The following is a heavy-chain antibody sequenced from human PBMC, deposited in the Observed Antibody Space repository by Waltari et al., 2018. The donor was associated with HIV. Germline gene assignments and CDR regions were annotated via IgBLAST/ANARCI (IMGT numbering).Heavy chain of an antibody. CDR1: KLTVNTSG. CDR2: IDDREGFGGGS. J-gene: IGHJ4*02. V-gene: IGHV3-23*01. Sequence: EVQLLESGGGLVQPGGSLTLSCEAQKLTVNTSGTNWVRRAPGKGLEWVSGIDDREGFGGGSFYADSVKGRFTIFRDKSKKTLFLQMNSLRVEDTAVYYCTKELKFWSNYGSDTWGQGTLVTVSS. CDR3: TKELKFWSNYGSDT. D-gene: IGHD3-3*01.